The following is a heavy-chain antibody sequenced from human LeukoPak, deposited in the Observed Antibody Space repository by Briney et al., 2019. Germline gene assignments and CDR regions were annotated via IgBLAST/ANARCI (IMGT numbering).Heavy chain of an antibody. CDR3: AREFPYCSGGSCYSRSYWYFDL. Sequence: GGSLRLSCAASGFTFSSYSMNWVRQPPGKGLEWVSYISSGSSTIYYADSVKGRFTISRDNAKNSLYLQMNRLRDEDTAVYYCAREFPYCSGGSCYSRSYWYFDLWGRGTLVTVSS. CDR1: GFTFSSYS. V-gene: IGHV3-48*02. J-gene: IGHJ2*01. CDR2: ISSGSSTI. D-gene: IGHD2-15*01.